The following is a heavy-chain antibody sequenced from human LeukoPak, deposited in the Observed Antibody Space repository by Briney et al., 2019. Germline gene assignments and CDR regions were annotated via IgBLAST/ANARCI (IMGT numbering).Heavy chain of an antibody. CDR1: GYTFTGYY. CDR2: INPNSGGT. D-gene: IGHD1-26*01. J-gene: IGHJ4*02. V-gene: IGHV1-2*02. Sequence: ASVKVYCKASGYTFTGYYMHWVRQAPGQGLEWMGWINPNSGGTNYAQKFQGRVTMTRDTSISTAYMELSRLRSDDTAVYYCARRGSSVGGSYYSFDYWGQGTLVTVSS. CDR3: ARRGSSVGGSYYSFDY.